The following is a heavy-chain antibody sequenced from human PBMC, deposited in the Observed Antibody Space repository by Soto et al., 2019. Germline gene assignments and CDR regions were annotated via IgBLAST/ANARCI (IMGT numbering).Heavy chain of an antibody. CDR3: ARDNGRAPLDY. J-gene: IGHJ4*02. Sequence: SETLSLTCTVSGGSIDSYYWSWIRQPPGKGLEWIGYIYYSGSTNYNPSLKSRVTISVDTSKNQFSLKLNSVTAADTAVYYCARDNGRAPLDYWGQGTLVTVSS. CDR2: IYYSGST. CDR1: GGSIDSYY. D-gene: IGHD4-17*01. V-gene: IGHV4-59*01.